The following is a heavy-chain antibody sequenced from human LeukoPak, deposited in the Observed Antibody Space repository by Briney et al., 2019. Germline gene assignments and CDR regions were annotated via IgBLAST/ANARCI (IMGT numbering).Heavy chain of an antibody. CDR1: GLTFSSHG. Sequence: GGSLRLSCAASGLTFSSHGLSWVRQAPGMGLEWVSSISTSGGSTYYADSVKGRFTISRDNTKNTLYLHMNSLRAEDTAVYYCARGTGTTAYFDYWGQGTLVTVSS. CDR2: ISTSGGST. V-gene: IGHV3-23*01. CDR3: ARGTGTTAYFDY. J-gene: IGHJ4*02. D-gene: IGHD1-1*01.